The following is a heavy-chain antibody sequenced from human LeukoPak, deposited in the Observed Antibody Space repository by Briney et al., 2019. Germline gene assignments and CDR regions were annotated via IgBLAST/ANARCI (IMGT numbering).Heavy chain of an antibody. CDR3: ARVVGYGYFDY. V-gene: IGHV4-59*01. CDR2: IYYSGST. Sequence: SETLSLTCTVSGGSISSYYWSWIRQPPGKGLEWIGYIYYSGSTNYSPSLKSRVTISVDTSKNQFSLKLSSVTAVDTAVYYCARVVGYGYFDYWGQGTLATVSS. D-gene: IGHD5-18*01. J-gene: IGHJ4*02. CDR1: GGSISSYY.